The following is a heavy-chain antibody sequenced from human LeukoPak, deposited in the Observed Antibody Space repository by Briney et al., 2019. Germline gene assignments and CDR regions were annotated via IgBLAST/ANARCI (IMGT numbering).Heavy chain of an antibody. J-gene: IGHJ5*02. CDR3: ARDRLYTGYDPVLDL. D-gene: IGHD5-12*01. CDR2: IAFDGRRK. V-gene: IGHV3-30*03. CDR1: GFTFAHYG. Sequence: PGGSLGLSCAASGFTFAHYGVQWVRQAPGKGLEWVAAIAFDGRRKFYTNSVKGRFTISRDNSNNILFLQMSDLRTEDTALYYCARDRLYTGYDPVLDLWGQGTPVTVSS.